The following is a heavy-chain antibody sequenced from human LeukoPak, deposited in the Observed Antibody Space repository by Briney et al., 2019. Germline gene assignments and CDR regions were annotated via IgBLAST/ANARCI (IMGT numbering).Heavy chain of an antibody. CDR1: GFTFSAAW. CDR3: TTGFYDSSGYYRQGY. D-gene: IGHD3-22*01. Sequence: GRSLRLSCAASGFTFSAAWMSWVRQAPGKGLEWVGRIKSKTDGGTTDFTAPVKGRFTLSRDDSKNTLFLQLNNLKTDDTAVYYCTTGFYDSSGYYRQGYWGQGTLVTVSS. CDR2: IKSKTDGGTT. J-gene: IGHJ4*02. V-gene: IGHV3-15*01.